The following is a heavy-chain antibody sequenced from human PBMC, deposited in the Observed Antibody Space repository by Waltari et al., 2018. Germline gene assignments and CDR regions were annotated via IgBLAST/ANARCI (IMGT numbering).Heavy chain of an antibody. Sequence: QVQLVQSGAEVKKPGVSVKVSCKASGYTFTGYYMHWVRQAPGQGLEWMGCINPNTGITNYAQKFQERVTMTRDTSISTAYMELTRLTSDDTAMYYCARDPRGGDDDFEIWGQGTMVTVSS. CDR3: ARDPRGGDDDFEI. D-gene: IGHD3-16*01. J-gene: IGHJ3*02. CDR1: GYTFTGYY. V-gene: IGHV1-2*02. CDR2: INPNTGIT.